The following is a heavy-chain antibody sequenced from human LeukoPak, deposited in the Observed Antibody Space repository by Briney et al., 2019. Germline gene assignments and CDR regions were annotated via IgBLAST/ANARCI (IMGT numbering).Heavy chain of an antibody. V-gene: IGHV3-21*01. CDR2: ISSSSSYI. CDR1: GFTFSSYS. CDR3: ARGGEQWLADFDY. Sequence: GGSLRLSCVASGFTFSSYSMNWVRQAPGKGLEWVSSISSSSSYIYYADSVKGRFTISRDNAKNSLYLQMNSLRAEDTAVYYCARGGEQWLADFDYWGQGTLVTVSS. J-gene: IGHJ4*02. D-gene: IGHD6-19*01.